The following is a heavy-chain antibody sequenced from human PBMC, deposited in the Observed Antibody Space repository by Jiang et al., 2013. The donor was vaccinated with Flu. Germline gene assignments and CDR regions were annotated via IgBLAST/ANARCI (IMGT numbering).Heavy chain of an antibody. CDR3: ARTLFSSGWHSDL. V-gene: IGHV2-70*11. CDR2: IDWEDDK. J-gene: IGHJ5*02. CDR1: GFSLSTSRMC. D-gene: IGHD6-19*01. Sequence: KPTQTLTLTCTFSGFSLSTSRMCVSWIRQPPGKALEWLARIDWEDDKYYSTSLKTRLTISKDTSRNQVVLTMTNMDPVDTATYFCARTLFSSGWHSDLWGQGTLVTVSS.